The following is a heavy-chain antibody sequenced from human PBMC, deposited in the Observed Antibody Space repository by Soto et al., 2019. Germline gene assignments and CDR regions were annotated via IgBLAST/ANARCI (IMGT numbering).Heavy chain of an antibody. J-gene: IGHJ5*02. CDR1: GGSISSGGYY. D-gene: IGHD6-6*01. V-gene: IGHV4-31*03. CDR3: ARVVRSSSSRWFDP. CDR2: IYYSGST. Sequence: QVQLQESGPGLVKPSQTLSLTCTVSGGSISSGGYYWSWIRQHPGKGLEWIGYIYYSGSTYYNPSLKRRVTISVDTSKNQFSLKLSSVTAADTAVYYCARVVRSSSSRWFDPWGQGTLVTVSS.